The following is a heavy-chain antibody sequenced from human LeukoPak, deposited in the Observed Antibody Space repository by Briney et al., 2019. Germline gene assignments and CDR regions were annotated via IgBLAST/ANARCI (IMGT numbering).Heavy chain of an antibody. CDR2: IYYSGST. Sequence: PSQTLSLTCTVSGGSISSGGYYWSWIRQHPGKGLEWIGYIYYSGSTYYNPSLKSRVTISVDTSKNQFSLKLSSVTAADTAVYYCAGVTTRGTRTRGYYFDYWGQGTLVTVSS. CDR3: AGVTTRGTRTRGYYFDY. D-gene: IGHD1-14*01. J-gene: IGHJ4*02. CDR1: GGSISSGGYY. V-gene: IGHV4-31*03.